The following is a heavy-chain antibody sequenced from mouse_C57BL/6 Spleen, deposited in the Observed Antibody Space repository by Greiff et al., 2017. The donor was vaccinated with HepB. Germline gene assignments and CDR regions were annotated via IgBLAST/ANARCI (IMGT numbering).Heavy chain of an antibody. CDR1: GFTFSSYT. CDR3: ARQGTTVVGYFDY. Sequence: EVKLMESGGGLVKPGGSLKLSCAASGFTFSSYTMSWVRQTPEKRLEWVATISGGGGNTYYPDSVKGRFTISRDNAKNTLYLQMSSLRSEDTALYYCARQGTTVVGYFDYWGQGTTLTVSS. J-gene: IGHJ2*01. D-gene: IGHD1-1*01. V-gene: IGHV5-9*01. CDR2: ISGGGGNT.